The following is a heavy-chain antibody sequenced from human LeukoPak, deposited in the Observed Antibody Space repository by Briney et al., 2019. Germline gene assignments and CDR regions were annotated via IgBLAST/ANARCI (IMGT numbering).Heavy chain of an antibody. CDR3: ARCPRWAHFDY. CDR2: ISSSGRAI. CDR1: GFTFSSYE. Sequence: SGGSLRLSCAGSGFTFSSYEMNWVPQAPGKGLEWVSYISSSGRAIYYADSVKGRFTVSRDNAKNSLYLQMNSLRAEDTAVYYCARCPRWAHFDYWGQGTLVTVSS. V-gene: IGHV3-48*03. D-gene: IGHD4-23*01. J-gene: IGHJ4*02.